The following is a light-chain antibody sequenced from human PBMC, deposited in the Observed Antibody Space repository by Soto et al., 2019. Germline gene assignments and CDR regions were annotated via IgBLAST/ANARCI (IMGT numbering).Light chain of an antibody. CDR1: SSDVGAHNY. CDR3: SSYAGGNNGV. V-gene: IGLV2-8*01. Sequence: QSVPTQPPSASGSPGQSLTISCTGTSSDVGAHNYVSWYQQNPGKAPKLMLYDVNKRPSGVPDRFSGSKSGNTASLTVSGLQAEDEADYYCSSYAGGNNGVFGGGTKLTVL. J-gene: IGLJ3*02. CDR2: DVN.